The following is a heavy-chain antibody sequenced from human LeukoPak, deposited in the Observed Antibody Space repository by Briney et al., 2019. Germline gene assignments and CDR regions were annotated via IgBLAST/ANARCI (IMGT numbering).Heavy chain of an antibody. CDR1: GGSFSGYY. Sequence: PSETLSLTCAVYGGSFSGYYWTWIRQPPGKGLEWIGEIDHSGSTNYNPSLKSRVTISVDTSKNQFSLKLSSVTAADTAVYYCARASSGWSINFDYWDQGTLVTVSS. CDR3: ARASSGWSINFDY. J-gene: IGHJ4*02. D-gene: IGHD6-19*01. V-gene: IGHV4-34*01. CDR2: IDHSGST.